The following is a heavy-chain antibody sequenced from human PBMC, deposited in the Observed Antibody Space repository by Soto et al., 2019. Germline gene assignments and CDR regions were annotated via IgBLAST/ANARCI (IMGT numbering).Heavy chain of an antibody. CDR3: KSNFGQFLADDFDI. V-gene: IGHV4-4*02. D-gene: IGHD3-10*01. Sequence: QVQLQESGPGLVKPSGTLSLTCAVSGDSISRSYWWSWVRQLPGKGLEWIGEIYHSGSTIYNPSLLSRVTLSVDKSRNECSLQMCSVNEADSDVYFCKSNFGQFLADDFDIWGQGTMVTVSS. CDR1: GDSISRSYW. J-gene: IGHJ3*02. CDR2: IYHSGST.